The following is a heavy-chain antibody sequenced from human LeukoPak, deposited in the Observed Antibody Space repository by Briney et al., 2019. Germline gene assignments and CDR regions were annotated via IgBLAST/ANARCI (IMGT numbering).Heavy chain of an antibody. CDR2: IYYSGST. CDR1: GGSISSYY. CDR3: AREDGYKAFDY. J-gene: IGHJ4*02. V-gene: IGHV4-59*01. Sequence: PSETLSLTRTVSGGSISSYYWSWIRQPPGKGLEWIGYIYYSGSTNYNPSLKSRVTISVDTSKNQFSLKLSSVTAADTAVYYCAREDGYKAFDYWGQGTLVTVSS. D-gene: IGHD5-24*01.